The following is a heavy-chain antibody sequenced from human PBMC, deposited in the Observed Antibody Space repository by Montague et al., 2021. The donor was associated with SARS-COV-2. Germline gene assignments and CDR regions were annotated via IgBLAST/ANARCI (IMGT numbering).Heavy chain of an antibody. J-gene: IGHJ4*02. D-gene: IGHD4-23*01. Sequence: SETLSLTCSVSGDSMSGSNSYWGWIRQPLGKGLEWIGTIYYSGSTYYNPSLKSRVTISVDTSKNQFSLKLSSVTAADTAVYYCARLRYYGGNSGFQGLVDYWGQGALVTVSS. V-gene: IGHV4-39*01. CDR2: IYYSGST. CDR1: GDSMSGSNSY. CDR3: ARLRYYGGNSGFQGLVDY.